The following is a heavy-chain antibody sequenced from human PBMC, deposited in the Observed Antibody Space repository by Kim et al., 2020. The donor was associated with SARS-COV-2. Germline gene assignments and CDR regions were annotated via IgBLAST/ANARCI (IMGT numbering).Heavy chain of an antibody. CDR1: GFTLATSW. J-gene: IGHJ6*03. CDR2: INQDGTER. D-gene: IGHD5-12*01. Sequence: GGSLRHSCSVSGFTLATSWMTWVRQVPGKGLEWVANINQDGTERHYADPAKGRFTISTDISKNSLYLHMDRLRVDDTAVYYCARLSHGYANYFYFYYMDVWGNGTTVSAS. V-gene: IGHV3-7*01. CDR3: ARLSHGYANYFYFYYMDV.